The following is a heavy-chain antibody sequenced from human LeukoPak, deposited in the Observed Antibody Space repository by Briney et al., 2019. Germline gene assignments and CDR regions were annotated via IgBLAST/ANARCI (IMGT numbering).Heavy chain of an antibody. Sequence: GGSLRLSCAASGFTFSSYWMSWVRQAPGKGLDWVSVIYSGGNTYYADSVKGRFTISRDNSKNTLYLQMNSLRAEDTAVYYCASRPSGDYPYFDYWGQGTLVTVSS. V-gene: IGHV3-66*01. CDR2: IYSGGNT. CDR3: ASRPSGDYPYFDY. D-gene: IGHD4-17*01. J-gene: IGHJ4*02. CDR1: GFTFSSYW.